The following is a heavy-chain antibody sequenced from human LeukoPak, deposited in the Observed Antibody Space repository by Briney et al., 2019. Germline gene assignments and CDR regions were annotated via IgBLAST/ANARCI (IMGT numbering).Heavy chain of an antibody. V-gene: IGHV3-23*01. Sequence: HAGGSLRLSCAASGFTFSTYAMSWVRQAPGKGLEWVSPIGGSDGRTRYADSVKGRFTISRDNSKNTLYLEMNSLRAEDTAVYYCAKDSSSYDWGYMDVWGKGTTVTISS. J-gene: IGHJ6*03. CDR2: IGGSDGRT. D-gene: IGHD3-22*01. CDR3: AKDSSSYDWGYMDV. CDR1: GFTFSTYA.